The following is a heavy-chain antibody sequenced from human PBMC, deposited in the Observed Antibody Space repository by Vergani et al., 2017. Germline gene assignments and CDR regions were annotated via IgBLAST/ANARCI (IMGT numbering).Heavy chain of an antibody. V-gene: IGHV4-30-4*01. J-gene: IGHJ4*02. Sequence: QVQLQESGPGLVKPSQTLSLTCTVSGGSISSGDYYWSWIRQPPGKGLVWIGYIYYSGSTYYNPSLKSRVTISVDTSKNLFSLKLSSVTAADPAVYYCARRTGWASTVTTEGAGDYWGQGTLVTVSS. CDR1: GGSISSGDYY. CDR3: ARRTGWASTVTTEGAGDY. CDR2: IYYSGST. D-gene: IGHD4-17*01.